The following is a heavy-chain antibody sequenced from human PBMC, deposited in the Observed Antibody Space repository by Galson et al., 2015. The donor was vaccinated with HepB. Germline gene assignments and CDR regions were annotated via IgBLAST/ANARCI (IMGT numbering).Heavy chain of an antibody. J-gene: IGHJ3*02. CDR2: IRSKANSYAT. CDR3: TRQARYGDYFDDAFDI. D-gene: IGHD4-17*01. V-gene: IGHV3-73*01. CDR1: GFTFSGSA. Sequence: SLRLSCAASGFTFSGSAMHWVRQASGKGLEWVGRIRSKANSYATAYAASVKGRFTISRDDSKNTAYLQMNSLKTEDTAVYYCTRQARYGDYFDDAFDIWGQGTMVTVSS.